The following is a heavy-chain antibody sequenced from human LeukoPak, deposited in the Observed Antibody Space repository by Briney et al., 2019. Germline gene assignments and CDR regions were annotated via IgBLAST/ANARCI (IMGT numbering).Heavy chain of an antibody. Sequence: SETLSLTCTDSGGSISSYYWSWIRQPPGKGLEWIGYIYYSGSTTYNPSLKSRVTISLDPSMNQVSLKLSSVTAADTAVYYCARYPFCGGDCSDWFDPWGQGTLVTVSS. CDR3: ARYPFCGGDCSDWFDP. D-gene: IGHD2-21*02. J-gene: IGHJ5*02. CDR2: IYYSGST. CDR1: GGSISSYY. V-gene: IGHV4-59*12.